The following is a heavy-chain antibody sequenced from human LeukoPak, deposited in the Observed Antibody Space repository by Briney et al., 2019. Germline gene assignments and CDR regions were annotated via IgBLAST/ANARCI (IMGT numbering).Heavy chain of an antibody. V-gene: IGHV3-21*01. CDR2: VSSSSSYI. CDR1: GFTFSSYS. CDR3: ARDLATVAASGGY. Sequence: GGSLRLSCAASGFTFSSYSMNWVRQAPGKGLEWVSSVSSSSSYIYYADSVKGRFTISRDNAKNSLYLQMNSLRAEDTAVYYCARDLATVAASGGYWGQGTLVTVSS. J-gene: IGHJ4*02. D-gene: IGHD6-19*01.